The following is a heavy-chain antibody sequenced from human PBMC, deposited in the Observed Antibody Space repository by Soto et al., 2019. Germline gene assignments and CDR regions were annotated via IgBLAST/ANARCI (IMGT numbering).Heavy chain of an antibody. CDR2: ISSSGSTI. CDR3: ARDPIVGAKSGWFDP. CDR1: GFTFSDYY. J-gene: IGHJ5*02. Sequence: PGGSLRLSCAASGFTFSDYYMSWISQAQGKGLEWVSYISSSGSTIYYADSVKGRFPISRDNAKNSLYLQMNSLRAEDTAVYYCARDPIVGAKSGWFDPWGQGTLVTVSS. V-gene: IGHV3-11*01. D-gene: IGHD1-26*01.